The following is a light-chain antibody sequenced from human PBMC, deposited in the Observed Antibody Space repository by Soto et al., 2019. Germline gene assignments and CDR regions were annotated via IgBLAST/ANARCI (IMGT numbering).Light chain of an antibody. J-gene: IGKJ4*01. CDR1: QRVNNY. Sequence: DVQMTQSPSSLSASVGDRVTITCRASQRVNNYLNWYQHKPGKAPKLLIHAASSLQTGVPPRFGGSGSGTDFTLTISRLQPEDVATYYCQKYNNAPLTFGGGTKVDIK. CDR3: QKYNNAPLT. CDR2: AAS. V-gene: IGKV1-39*01.